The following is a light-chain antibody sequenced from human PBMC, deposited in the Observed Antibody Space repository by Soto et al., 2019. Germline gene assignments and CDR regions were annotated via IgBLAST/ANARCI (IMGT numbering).Light chain of an antibody. CDR1: SSDVGGYSY. V-gene: IGLV2-11*01. CDR3: CSYEGAFIYV. CDR2: DVS. Sequence: QSVLTQPRSVSGSPGHSVTISCTGTSSDVGGYSYVSWYQQHPGKAPKLLISDVSKRPSGVPDRFSGSKFGNTASLTISGLQAEDEADYYCCSYEGAFIYVFGSGTKVTVL. J-gene: IGLJ1*01.